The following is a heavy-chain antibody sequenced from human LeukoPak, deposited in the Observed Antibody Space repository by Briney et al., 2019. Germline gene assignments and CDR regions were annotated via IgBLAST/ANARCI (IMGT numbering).Heavy chain of an antibody. D-gene: IGHD3-3*01. Sequence: GSLRLSCAASGFTVSSNCMSWVRQAPGKGLEWVSVIYSGGSTYYADSVKGRFTISRDNAKNSLYLQMNSLRAEDTAVYYCARGRYNYDFWSGSFYYFDYWGQGTLVTVSS. CDR1: GFTVSSNC. CDR2: IYSGGST. CDR3: ARGRYNYDFWSGSFYYFDY. J-gene: IGHJ4*02. V-gene: IGHV3-53*01.